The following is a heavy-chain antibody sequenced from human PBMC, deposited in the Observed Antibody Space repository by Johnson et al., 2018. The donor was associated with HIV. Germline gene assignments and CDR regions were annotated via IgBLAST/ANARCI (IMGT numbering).Heavy chain of an antibody. CDR2: IWYDGSNK. J-gene: IGHJ3*02. D-gene: IGHD1-1*01. Sequence: QVQLVESGGGVVQPGRSLRLSCAASGFTFRTSGMHWVRQAPGQGLEWVAVIWYDGSNKYYADSVKGRFTISRDNAKNSLYLQMNSLRAEDTAVYYCARGDGYRRAFDIWGQGTMVTVSS. CDR1: GFTFRTSG. CDR3: ARGDGYRRAFDI. V-gene: IGHV3-33*08.